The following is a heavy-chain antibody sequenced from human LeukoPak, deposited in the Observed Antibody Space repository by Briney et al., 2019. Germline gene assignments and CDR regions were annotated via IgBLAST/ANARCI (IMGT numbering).Heavy chain of an antibody. D-gene: IGHD3-22*01. CDR2: IKSKTDGETA. CDR1: GFSFSNYW. J-gene: IGHJ5*02. V-gene: IGHV3-15*01. Sequence: PGGSLTLSCAASGFSFSNYWMSWVRQVPGKGLEWLGRIKSKTDGETADYAAPVRGRFFISRDDRKDTLYVEINSLKTEDTGIYYCTIVLRPYRGSGYRNWFDPWGRGTLVTVSS. CDR3: TIVLRPYRGSGYRNWFDP.